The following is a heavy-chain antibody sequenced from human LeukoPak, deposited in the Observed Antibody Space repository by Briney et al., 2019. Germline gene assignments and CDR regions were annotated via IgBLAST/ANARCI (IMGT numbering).Heavy chain of an antibody. CDR2: IYSDNT. CDR3: AKERGGEFDY. V-gene: IGHV3-53*01. Sequence: GGSLTLSCTVSGFTVSSNSMSWVRQAPGKGLEWVSFIYSDNTHYSDSVKGRFTITRDNSKNSLYLQMNRLRAEDTAVYYCAKERGGEFDYWGQGTLVTVSS. D-gene: IGHD2-21*01. CDR1: GFTVSSNS. J-gene: IGHJ4*02.